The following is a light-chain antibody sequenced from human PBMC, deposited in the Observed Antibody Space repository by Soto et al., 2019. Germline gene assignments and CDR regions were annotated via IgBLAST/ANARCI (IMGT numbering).Light chain of an antibody. Sequence: DIQMTQSPSSLSASVGDRVTVTCRTSQNIYNYLNWYQQKPGKAPKLLIDAASSVQSGVPLRFSGTGSGTDVTLTISSLQPEDFATYYCEQTYSTPVTFGQGTRLEIK. CDR1: QNIYNY. J-gene: IGKJ5*01. V-gene: IGKV1-39*01. CDR3: EQTYSTPVT. CDR2: AAS.